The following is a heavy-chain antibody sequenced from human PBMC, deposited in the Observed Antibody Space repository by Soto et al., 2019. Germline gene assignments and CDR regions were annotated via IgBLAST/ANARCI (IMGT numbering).Heavy chain of an antibody. D-gene: IGHD3-10*01. CDR1: GGSMRSYY. Sequence: PSERLYLTCTLSGGSMRSYYWGWIRQTPGKGLERIGYIYYSGSTNYNPSLKSRVTISVDTSKNQFSLKLSSVTAADTAVHYCARHVLLWFGEAVPYYMDVCGKGTTVTVSS. CDR3: ARHVLLWFGEAVPYYMDV. J-gene: IGHJ6*03. CDR2: IYYSGST. V-gene: IGHV4-59*08.